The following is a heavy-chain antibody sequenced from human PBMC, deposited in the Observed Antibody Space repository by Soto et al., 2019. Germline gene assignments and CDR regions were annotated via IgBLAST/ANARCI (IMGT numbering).Heavy chain of an antibody. CDR1: GGSISSGDYY. CDR3: ARVPMVRGAKRGMDV. V-gene: IGHV4-30-4*01. J-gene: IGHJ6*02. Sequence: KPSETLSLTCTVSGGSISSGDYYWSWIRQPPGKGLEWIGYIYYSGSTYYNPSLKSRVTISVDTSKNQFSLKLSSVTAADTAVYYCARVPMVRGAKRGMDVWGQGTTVTVSS. CDR2: IYYSGST. D-gene: IGHD3-10*01.